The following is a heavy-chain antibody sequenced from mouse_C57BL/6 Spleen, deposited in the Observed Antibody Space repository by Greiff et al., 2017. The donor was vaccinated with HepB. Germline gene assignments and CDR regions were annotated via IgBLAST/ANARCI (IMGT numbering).Heavy chain of an antibody. Sequence: QVQLQQPGAELVRPGTSVKLSCKASGYTFTSYWMHWVKQRPGQGLEWIGVIDPSDSYTNYNQKFKGKATLTVDTSSSTAYMQLSSLTSEDSAVYYCARGDTTETFAYWGQGTLVTVSA. V-gene: IGHV1-59*01. J-gene: IGHJ3*01. CDR1: GYTFTSYW. CDR2: IDPSDSYT. D-gene: IGHD1-1*01. CDR3: ARGDTTETFAY.